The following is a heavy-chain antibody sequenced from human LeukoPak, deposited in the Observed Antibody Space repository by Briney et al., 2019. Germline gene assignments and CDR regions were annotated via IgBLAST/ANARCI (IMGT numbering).Heavy chain of an antibody. CDR2: IKNDGSIT. CDR1: GFTFSNYW. D-gene: IGHD2/OR15-2a*01. Sequence: GGSLRLSCAASGFTFSNYWMHWVRYAPGKGLVWVSRIKNDGSITNYADSVKGRFTISRDNAKNTLHLQMNSLRAEDTAVYYCARTDYLTNWGQGTLVTVSS. CDR3: ARTDYLTN. V-gene: IGHV3-74*01. J-gene: IGHJ4*02.